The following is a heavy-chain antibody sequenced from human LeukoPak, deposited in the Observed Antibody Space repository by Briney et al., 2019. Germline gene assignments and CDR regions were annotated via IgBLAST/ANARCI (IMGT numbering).Heavy chain of an antibody. Sequence: ASVKVSCKASGYTFTSYYMNWVRQAAGPELEWMGIIKPSGGSTSYVQEYHGRVTMTRDTSTSTVYTELSSLRSEDTAVYYCARVASIAAAVMYYFDYWGQGTLVTVSS. CDR3: ARVASIAAAVMYYFDY. V-gene: IGHV1-46*01. CDR1: GYTFTSYY. CDR2: IKPSGGST. D-gene: IGHD6-13*01. J-gene: IGHJ4*02.